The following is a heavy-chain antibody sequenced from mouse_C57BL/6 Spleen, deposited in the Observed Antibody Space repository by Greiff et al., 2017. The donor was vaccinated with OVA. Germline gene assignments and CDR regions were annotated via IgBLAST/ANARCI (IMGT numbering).Heavy chain of an antibody. CDR1: GFSLTSYG. CDR3: AKPFGSSYGGYAMDY. CDR2: IWSGGST. J-gene: IGHJ4*01. Sequence: VQLQESGPGLVQPSQSLSITCTVSGFSLTSYGVHWVRQPPGKGLEWLGVIWSGGSTDYNAAFISRLSISKDNSKSQVFFKMNSLQADDTAIYYCAKPFGSSYGGYAMDYWGQGTSVTVSS. D-gene: IGHD1-1*01. V-gene: IGHV2-4*01.